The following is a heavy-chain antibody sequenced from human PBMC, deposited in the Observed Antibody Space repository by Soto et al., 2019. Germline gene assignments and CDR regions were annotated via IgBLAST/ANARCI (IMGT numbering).Heavy chain of an antibody. V-gene: IGHV3-23*01. D-gene: IGHD2-15*01. CDR3: AKFDRIVVVVARDY. Sequence: GGSLRLSCAASGFTFSSYAMSWVRQAPGKGLEWVSAISGSGGSTYYADSVKGRFTISRDNSKNTLYLQMNSLRAEDTAVYYCAKFDRIVVVVARDYWGQGTLVTVSS. CDR2: ISGSGGST. J-gene: IGHJ4*02. CDR1: GFTFSSYA.